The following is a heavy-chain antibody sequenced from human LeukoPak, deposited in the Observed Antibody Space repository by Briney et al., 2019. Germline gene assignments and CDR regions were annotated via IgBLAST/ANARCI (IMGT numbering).Heavy chain of an antibody. J-gene: IGHJ5*02. CDR3: ARDDGYDSSGNNWFDP. V-gene: IGHV1-18*01. CDR1: GYTFTSYD. Sequence: GASVKVSCKASGYTFTSYDISWVRQAPGQGLEWMGWISAYNGNTNYAQKLQGRVTMTTDTSTSTAYTELRSLRSDDTAVYYCARDDGYDSSGNNWFDPWGQGTLVTVSS. D-gene: IGHD3-22*01. CDR2: ISAYNGNT.